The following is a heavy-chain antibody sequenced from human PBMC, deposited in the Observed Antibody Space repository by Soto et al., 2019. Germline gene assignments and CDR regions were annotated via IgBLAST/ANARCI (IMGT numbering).Heavy chain of an antibody. J-gene: IGHJ6*02. D-gene: IGHD3-10*01. V-gene: IGHV1-69*01. CDR3: AAELGFGKLSVV. CDR2: FIPLFGTT. Sequence: QVQVVQSGVEVRRPGSSVKVSCKASGDTFKNCVISWVRQAPGQGLEWMGGFIPLFGTTDFAQRFQGRLTITTDESTTTAHMELSRLRSEDTATYYCAAELGFGKLSVVWGQGTTVIVSS. CDR1: GDTFKNCV.